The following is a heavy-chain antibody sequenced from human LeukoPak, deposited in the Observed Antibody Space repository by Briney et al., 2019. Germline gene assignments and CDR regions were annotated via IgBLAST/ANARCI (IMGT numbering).Heavy chain of an antibody. CDR1: GYSISSGYY. V-gene: IGHV4-38-2*02. CDR3: ARDLASCAGDCYSDGFDY. CDR2: IYHGGST. D-gene: IGHD2-21*02. J-gene: IGHJ4*02. Sequence: SETLSLACTVSGYSISSGYYWGWIRQSPGKGLEWIGSIYHGGSTYYNPSLRSRVIVSVDTSKNHFSLKMSSVTAADTAVYYCARDLASCAGDCYSDGFDYWGQGALVTVSS.